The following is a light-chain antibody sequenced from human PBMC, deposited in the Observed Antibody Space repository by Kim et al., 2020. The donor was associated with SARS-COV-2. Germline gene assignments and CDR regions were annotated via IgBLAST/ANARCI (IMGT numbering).Light chain of an antibody. CDR2: LDSDGSN. J-gene: IGLJ2*01. Sequence: VNVTCARTSGNSDYASTRHRQQPQQGPRYVLRLDSDGSNIRGDGIPDRFSGSSSGTERYLTISRLQSEDEADYYCQTWGSGIHVVFGGGTQLTVL. CDR3: QTWGSGIHVV. V-gene: IGLV4-69*01. CDR1: SGNSDYA.